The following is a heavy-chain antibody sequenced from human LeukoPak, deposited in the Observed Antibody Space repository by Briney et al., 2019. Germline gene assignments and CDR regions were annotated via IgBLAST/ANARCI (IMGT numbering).Heavy chain of an antibody. CDR1: GGSISSGGYY. Sequence: PSETLSLTCTVSGGSISSGGYYWSWIRQHPGKGLEWIGYIHHSGSTYYNPSLKSRLIISLDTSKNQFSLKLNSVTAADTAVYYCARVPVLDCMDVWGQGTTVTVSS. CDR2: IHHSGST. V-gene: IGHV4-31*03. D-gene: IGHD3-3*02. CDR3: ARVPVLDCMDV. J-gene: IGHJ6*02.